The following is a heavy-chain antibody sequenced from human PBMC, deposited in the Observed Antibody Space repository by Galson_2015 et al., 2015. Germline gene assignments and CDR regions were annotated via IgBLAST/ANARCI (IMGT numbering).Heavy chain of an antibody. CDR1: GFTFSSRW. CDR3: ARPDYSIRAGFDY. J-gene: IGHJ4*02. CDR2: LNEDGSKD. Sequence: SLRLSCAASGFTFSSRWMSWVRQAPGKGLEFVANLNEDGSKDYYVDSVKGRFIISRDNAKNSLYLQVSSLRSEDTAVYYCARPDYSIRAGFDYWGQGTLVTVSS. D-gene: IGHD4-11*01. V-gene: IGHV3-7*01.